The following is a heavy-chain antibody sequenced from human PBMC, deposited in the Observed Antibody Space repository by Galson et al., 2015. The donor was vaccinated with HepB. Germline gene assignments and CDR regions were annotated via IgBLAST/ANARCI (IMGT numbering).Heavy chain of an antibody. CDR1: GGTFNTYA. CDR2: VIPIFGTP. V-gene: IGHV1-69*06. D-gene: IGHD4-17*01. CDR3: ARADRPYGDYDHYFDY. J-gene: IGHJ4*02. Sequence: SVKVSCKASGGTFNTYAINWVRQVPGQGPEWMGGVIPIFGTPSYAQKFQGRVTITADTSTRTLYMELSNLRSEDTAVYYCARADRPYGDYDHYFDYWGQGTLVTVSS.